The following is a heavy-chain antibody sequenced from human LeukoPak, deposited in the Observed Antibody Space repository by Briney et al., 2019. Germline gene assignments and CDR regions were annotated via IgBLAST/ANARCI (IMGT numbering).Heavy chain of an antibody. CDR2: IYYSGST. CDR1: GGSISSYY. CDR3: ASTPYYYYYMDV. J-gene: IGHJ6*03. V-gene: IGHV4-59*08. Sequence: SETLSLTCTVSGGSISSYYWSWIRQPPGKGLEWIGYIYYSGSTNYNPSLKSRVTISVDTSKNQFSLKLSSVTAADTAVYCCASTPYYYYYMDVWGKGTTVTVSS.